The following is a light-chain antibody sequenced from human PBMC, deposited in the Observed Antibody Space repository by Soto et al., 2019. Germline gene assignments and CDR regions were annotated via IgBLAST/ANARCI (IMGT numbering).Light chain of an antibody. CDR2: EVS. J-gene: IGLJ2*01. Sequence: QSVLTQPASVSGSPGQSITISCTGTSSDVGGYNYVSWYQQHPGKAPQLMIYEVSNRPSGVSNRFSGSKSGNTASLTISGFQAEDEADYYCSSYTSSSTLVFGGGTKLTVL. CDR1: SSDVGGYNY. V-gene: IGLV2-14*01. CDR3: SSYTSSSTLV.